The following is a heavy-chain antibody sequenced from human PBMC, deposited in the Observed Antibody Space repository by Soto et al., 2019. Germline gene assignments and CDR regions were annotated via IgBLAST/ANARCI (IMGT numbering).Heavy chain of an antibody. D-gene: IGHD3-16*01. CDR2: INPNSDGT. CDR3: ARDFGETSNGVSYRFHH. CDR1: GYTFTDYY. J-gene: IGHJ4*02. V-gene: IGHV1-2*02. Sequence: ASVKVSCKASGYTFTDYYMHWVRQAPGQGLEWMGWINPNSDGTNYARKFQGRVTMTRDTSISTAYMELSRLRSDDTAVYYCARDFGETSNGVSYRFHHWGQGTLVTVSS.